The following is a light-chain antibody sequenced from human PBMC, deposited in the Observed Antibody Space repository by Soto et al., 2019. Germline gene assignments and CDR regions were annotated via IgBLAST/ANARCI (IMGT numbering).Light chain of an antibody. CDR2: DAS. Sequence: EIVLTQSPATLSLSPGERATLSCRASQSVSSYLAWYQQKPGQAPRLLIYDASNRATGIPARFSGSGSGTDFTLTISRLEPEDFTVYYCQQYNKWPLTFGQGTRLEIK. CDR1: QSVSSY. CDR3: QQYNKWPLT. V-gene: IGKV3-11*01. J-gene: IGKJ5*01.